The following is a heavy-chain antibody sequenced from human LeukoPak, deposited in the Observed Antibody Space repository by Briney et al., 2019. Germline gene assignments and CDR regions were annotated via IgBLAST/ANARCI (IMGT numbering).Heavy chain of an antibody. Sequence: SETLSLTCTVSGGSISSYYWSWIRQPAGKGLEWIGYIYYSGSTNYNPSLKSRVTISVDTSKNQFSLKLSSVTAADTAVYYCARVPRRYCSSTSCPGAFDIWGQGTMVTVSS. CDR1: GGSISSYY. J-gene: IGHJ3*02. D-gene: IGHD2-2*01. V-gene: IGHV4-59*12. CDR2: IYYSGST. CDR3: ARVPRRYCSSTSCPGAFDI.